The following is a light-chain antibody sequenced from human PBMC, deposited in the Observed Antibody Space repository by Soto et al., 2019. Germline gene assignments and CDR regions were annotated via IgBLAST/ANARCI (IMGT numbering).Light chain of an antibody. CDR1: QSISSW. CDR3: QQYAYSPIT. J-gene: IGKJ5*01. V-gene: IGKV1-5*03. Sequence: DIQMTQSPSTLSASVGDRVTITCRASQSISSWLAWYQQKPGKAPKLLIYKASSLESGVPSRFSGSGSGTDFTLTISRLEPEDFAVFYCQQYAYSPITFGQGTRLEI. CDR2: KAS.